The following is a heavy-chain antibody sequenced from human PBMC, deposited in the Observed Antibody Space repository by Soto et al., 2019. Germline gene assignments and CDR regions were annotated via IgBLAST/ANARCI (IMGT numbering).Heavy chain of an antibody. CDR3: ANASRTGLFYYFYGMDV. CDR1: GFKFSNYA. D-gene: IGHD1-1*01. V-gene: IGHV3-23*01. J-gene: IGHJ6*02. CDR2: ISGSDPGP. Sequence: EVHLLESGGGLVQPGGSLRLSCAASGFKFSNYAMTWVRQAPGKGLEWVSSISGSDPGPYYADSVKGRFTISRDDANNTVFLHMTSLRGEDTAVYCCANASRTGLFYYFYGMDVWGLGTTVTVSS.